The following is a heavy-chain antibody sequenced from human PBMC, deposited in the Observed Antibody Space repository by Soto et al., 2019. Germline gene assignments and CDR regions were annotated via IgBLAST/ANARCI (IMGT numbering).Heavy chain of an antibody. V-gene: IGHV1-18*01. CDR3: ARDRGHSYAPAY. J-gene: IGHJ4*02. CDR1: GDTFTSYG. D-gene: IGHD5-18*01. CDR2: ISTYNGDT. Sequence: ASVKVSCKASGDTFTSYGISWVRQAPGQGLEWMGWISTYNGDTNYAQKLQGRVTMTTDTSTSTAYMELRSLRSDDTAVYYCARDRGHSYAPAYWGQGTLVTVSS.